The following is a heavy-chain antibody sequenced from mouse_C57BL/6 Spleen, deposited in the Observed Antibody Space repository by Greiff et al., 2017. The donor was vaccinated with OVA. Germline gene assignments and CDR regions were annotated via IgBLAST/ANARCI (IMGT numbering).Heavy chain of an antibody. CDR3: ARKDDYGSSYGYFDV. CDR2: IYPGDGDT. Sequence: QVQLQQSGAELVKPGASVKISCKASGYAFSSYWMNWVKQRPGKGLEWIGQIYPGDGDTNYNGKFKGKATLTADKSSSTAYMQLSSLTSEDSAVYFCARKDDYGSSYGYFDVWAQGPRSPSPQ. CDR1: GYAFSSYW. J-gene: IGHJ1*03. D-gene: IGHD1-1*01. V-gene: IGHV1-80*01.